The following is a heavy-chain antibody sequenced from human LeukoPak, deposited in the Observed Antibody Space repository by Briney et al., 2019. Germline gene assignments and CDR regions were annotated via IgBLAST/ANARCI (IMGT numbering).Heavy chain of an antibody. CDR3: ARDAGYSLSEMDV. D-gene: IGHD6-13*01. CDR1: GFTFSSYS. Sequence: QPGGSLRLSCAASGFTFSSYSMNWVRQAPGKGLEWVSYISSSSTIHYADSVKGRFTISRDNAKNSLYLQMNSLRDEDTAVYYCARDAGYSLSEMDVWGQGTTVTVSS. V-gene: IGHV3-48*02. J-gene: IGHJ6*02. CDR2: ISSSSTI.